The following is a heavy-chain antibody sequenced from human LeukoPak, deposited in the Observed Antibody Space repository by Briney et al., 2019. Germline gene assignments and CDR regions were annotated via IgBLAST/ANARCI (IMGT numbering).Heavy chain of an antibody. CDR3: ARALYNSWARFDP. V-gene: IGHV4-39*01. D-gene: IGHD3-16*01. Sequence: PSETLSLTFTVSGPSVSSSSDADYFFWGWIRQAPGKGLQWIGSIHYSAHTYYNPSLKTRATISVYTPKNQFSLSLRSRTATDADVYYCARALYNSWARFDPWGQGTLITVS. CDR1: GPSVSSSSDADYFF. J-gene: IGHJ5*02. CDR2: IHYSAHT.